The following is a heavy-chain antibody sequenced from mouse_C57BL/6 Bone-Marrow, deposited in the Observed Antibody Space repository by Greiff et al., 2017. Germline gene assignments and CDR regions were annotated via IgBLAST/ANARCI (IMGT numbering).Heavy chain of an antibody. CDR1: GYTFTSYW. CDR3: ARLYYGSSYEGDY. V-gene: IGHV1-55*01. J-gene: IGHJ2*01. CDR2: IYPGSGST. D-gene: IGHD1-1*01. Sequence: QVQLQQPGAELVKPGASVKMSCKASGYTFTSYWITWVKQRPGQGLEWIGDIYPGSGSTNYNEKFKSKATLTVDISSSTAYMQLSSLTSEDSAVYYCARLYYGSSYEGDYWGQGTTLTVSS.